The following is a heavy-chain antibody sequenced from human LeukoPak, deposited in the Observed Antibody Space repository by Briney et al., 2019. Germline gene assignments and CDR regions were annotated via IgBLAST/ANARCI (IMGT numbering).Heavy chain of an antibody. CDR3: ARGDGYEHKLPFDH. D-gene: IGHD5-12*01. J-gene: IGHJ4*02. Sequence: PGGSLRLSCAASGFTFSTYEMNFVRQAPGKGLEWSSYISASGKTTIYADSVKGRFTNSRDNAKNSLYLQMNSLRAADKAVSFCARGDGYEHKLPFDHWGQGNLVTVSS. CDR1: GFTFSTYE. V-gene: IGHV3-48*03. CDR2: ISASGKTT.